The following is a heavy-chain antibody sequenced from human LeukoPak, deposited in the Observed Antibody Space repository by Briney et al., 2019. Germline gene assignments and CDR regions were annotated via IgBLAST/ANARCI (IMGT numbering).Heavy chain of an antibody. CDR1: GGAISSSSYY. CDR3: ARPGIQLWFGWFDP. D-gene: IGHD5-18*01. J-gene: IGHJ5*02. V-gene: IGHV4-39*01. Sequence: SETLSLTCTVPGGAISSSSYYWGWIRQPPGKGLEWIGSLYYSGSTSYNPSLKSRVTISVDTSKNHFSLKLSCVTAADTAVYYCARPGIQLWFGWFDPWGQGTLVTVSS. CDR2: LYYSGST.